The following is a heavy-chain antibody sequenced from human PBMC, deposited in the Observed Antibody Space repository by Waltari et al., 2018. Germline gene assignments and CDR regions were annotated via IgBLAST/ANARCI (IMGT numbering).Heavy chain of an antibody. CDR2: INPNSGGT. CDR1: GGSISSSSYY. J-gene: IGHJ4*02. V-gene: IGHV1-2*06. Sequence: QLQLQESGPGLVKPSETLSLTCTVSGGSISSSSYYWGWIRQPPGKGLEWMGRINPNSGGTNYAQKFQGRVTMTRDTAISTAYMELSRLRSDDTAVYYCARERYFDYWGQGTLVTVSS. CDR3: ARERYFDY.